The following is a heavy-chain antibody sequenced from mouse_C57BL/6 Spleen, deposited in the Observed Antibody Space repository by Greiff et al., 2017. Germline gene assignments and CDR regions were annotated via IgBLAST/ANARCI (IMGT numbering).Heavy chain of an antibody. D-gene: IGHD2-5*01. Sequence: QVQLKESGAELVKPGASVKLSCKASGYTFTEYTIHWVKQRSGQGLGWIGWFYPGSGSIKYNEKFKDKATLTADKSSSTVYMELSRLTSEDSAVYFCARHEESNSLAYWGQGTLVTVSA. CDR1: GYTFTEYT. CDR2: FYPGSGSI. J-gene: IGHJ3*01. V-gene: IGHV1-62-2*01. CDR3: ARHEESNSLAY.